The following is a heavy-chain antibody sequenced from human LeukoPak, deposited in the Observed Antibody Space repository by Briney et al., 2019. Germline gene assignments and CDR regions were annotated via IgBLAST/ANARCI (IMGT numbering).Heavy chain of an antibody. D-gene: IGHD1-1*01. CDR3: AKANWNGGGEVAY. J-gene: IGHJ4*02. Sequence: GGSLRLSCAASGFTFSSYAMTWVRQAPGKGLEWVSGISGSGGYTYYSDSVRGRFTISRDNSKNTLYLQMDSLRAEDTAVYYCAKANWNGGGEVAYWGQGTLVTVSS. CDR1: GFTFSSYA. CDR2: ISGSGGYT. V-gene: IGHV3-23*01.